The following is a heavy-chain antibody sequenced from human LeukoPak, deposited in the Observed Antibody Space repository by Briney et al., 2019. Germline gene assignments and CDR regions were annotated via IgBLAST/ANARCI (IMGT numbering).Heavy chain of an antibody. J-gene: IGHJ5*02. D-gene: IGHD3-3*01. V-gene: IGHV4-30-2*01. CDR2: IYHSGST. CDR3: ARAGYDFWSGYSNWFDP. Sequence: TSETLSLTCTVSGGSISSGGYSWSWIRQPPGKGLEWIGYIYHSGSTYYNPSLKSRVTISVDRSKNQFSLKLSSVTAADTAVYYCARAGYDFWSGYSNWFDPWGQGTLVTVSS. CDR1: GGSISSGGYS.